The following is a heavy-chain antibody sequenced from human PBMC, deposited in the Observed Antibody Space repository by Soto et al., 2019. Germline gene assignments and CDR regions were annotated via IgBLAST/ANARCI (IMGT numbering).Heavy chain of an antibody. D-gene: IGHD2-2*01. CDR2: IWYDGSNK. J-gene: IGHJ6*02. CDR3: ARGYCSSTSCSPYYGMDV. CDR1: GFTFSSYG. V-gene: IGHV3-33*01. Sequence: QVQLVESGGGVVQPGRSLRLSCAASGFTFSSYGMHWVRQAPGKGLEWVAVIWYDGSNKYYADSVKGRFTISRDNSKNTLYLQMNSLRAEDTAVYYCARGYCSSTSCSPYYGMDVWGQWTTVTVSS.